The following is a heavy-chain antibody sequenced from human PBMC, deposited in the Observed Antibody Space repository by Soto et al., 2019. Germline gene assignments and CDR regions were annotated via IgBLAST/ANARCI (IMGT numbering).Heavy chain of an antibody. D-gene: IGHD6-13*01. CDR1: GFTFSSYW. V-gene: IGHV3-7*05. J-gene: IGHJ4*02. Sequence: PGGSLRLSCAASGFTFSSYWMSWVRQAPGKGLEWVANIKQDGSEKYYVDSVKGRFTISRDNAKNSLYLQMNSLRAEDTAVYYCCFSSWHLTFDYWGQGTLVTVSS. CDR3: CFSSWHLTFDY. CDR2: IKQDGSEK.